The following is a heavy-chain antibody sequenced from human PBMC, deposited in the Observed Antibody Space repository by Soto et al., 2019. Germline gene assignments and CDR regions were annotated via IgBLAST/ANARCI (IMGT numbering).Heavy chain of an antibody. V-gene: IGHV1-69*12. CDR1: GGTFSSYA. CDR2: IIPSFGTA. D-gene: IGHD4-4*01. Sequence: QVQLVQSGAEVKKPGSSVKVSCKASGGTFSSYAVSWVRQAPGQVLEWMGGIIPSFGTANYAQKFQGRVTITADESTSTAYMELSSLRSEDTAVYYCARDGGVYDYSPFDYWGQGTLVTVSS. J-gene: IGHJ4*02. CDR3: ARDGGVYDYSPFDY.